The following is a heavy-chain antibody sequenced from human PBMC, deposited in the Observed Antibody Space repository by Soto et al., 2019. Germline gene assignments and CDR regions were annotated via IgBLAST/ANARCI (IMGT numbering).Heavy chain of an antibody. CDR1: GGTFSSYA. CDR2: IIPIFGTA. Sequence: SVKVSCKASGGTFSSYAISWVRQAPGQGLEWMGGIIPIFGTANYAQKFQGRVTITADESTSTAYMELSSLRSEDTAVYYCSATLRSAAAGRGYYFDYWGQGTL. V-gene: IGHV1-69*13. D-gene: IGHD6-13*01. CDR3: SATLRSAAAGRGYYFDY. J-gene: IGHJ4*02.